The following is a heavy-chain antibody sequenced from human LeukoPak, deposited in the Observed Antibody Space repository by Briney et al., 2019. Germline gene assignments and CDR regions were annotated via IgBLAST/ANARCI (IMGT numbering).Heavy chain of an antibody. CDR3: ARSGSHDY. CDR1: GFTFSSYG. Sequence: PGGSLRLSCAASGFTFSSYGMHWVRQAPGKGLEWVAVIWYDGSNKYYVDSVKGRFTISRDNAKNSLYLQMNSLRADDTAVYYCARSGSHDYWGQGTLVTVSS. D-gene: IGHD1-26*01. V-gene: IGHV3-33*03. CDR2: IWYDGSNK. J-gene: IGHJ4*02.